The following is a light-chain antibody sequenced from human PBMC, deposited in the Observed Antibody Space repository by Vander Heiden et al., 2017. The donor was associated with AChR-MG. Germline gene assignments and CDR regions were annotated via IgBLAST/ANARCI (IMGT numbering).Light chain of an antibody. J-gene: IGKJ1*01. Sequence: IHMTHCPSALSASVGDRVTMTGRASQSISSYLNGYQQKPGKAPKLLIYAASSLQSGVPSRFSGSGSGTDFTLTISRLQPEDFATYYCQQRDSTSWTFGQGTKVEIK. V-gene: IGKV1-39*01. CDR2: AAS. CDR3: QQRDSTSWT. CDR1: QSISSY.